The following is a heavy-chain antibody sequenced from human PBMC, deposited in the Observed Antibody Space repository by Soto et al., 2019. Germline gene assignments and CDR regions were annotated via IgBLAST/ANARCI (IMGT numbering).Heavy chain of an antibody. J-gene: IGHJ3*02. CDR3: ARVYAYYDSSGYRRDDAFDI. CDR2: ISAYNGNT. V-gene: IGHV1-18*01. Sequence: ASVKVSCKASGYTFTNYGISWVRQAPGQGLEWMGWISAYNGNTNYARKLQGRVTMTTDTSTSTAYMELRSLRSDDTAVYYCARVYAYYDSSGYRRDDAFDIWGQGTMVTVSS. D-gene: IGHD3-22*01. CDR1: GYTFTNYG.